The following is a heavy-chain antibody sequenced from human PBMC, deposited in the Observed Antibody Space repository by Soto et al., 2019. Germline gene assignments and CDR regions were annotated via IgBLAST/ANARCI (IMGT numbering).Heavy chain of an antibody. CDR3: VREGGSLAFDS. CDR2: ISYTSTTI. D-gene: IGHD1-1*01. J-gene: IGHJ4*02. Sequence: EVQLVASGGGLVPPGGSLRLSCAVSGLTFSTDEMNWVRQAPGKGLEWLAYISYTSTTIKYAGSVKGRFAVSRDNAKKSLSLQMNNLRVEDTAVYYCVREGGSLAFDSWGQGTMVTVSS. V-gene: IGHV3-48*03. CDR1: GLTFSTDE.